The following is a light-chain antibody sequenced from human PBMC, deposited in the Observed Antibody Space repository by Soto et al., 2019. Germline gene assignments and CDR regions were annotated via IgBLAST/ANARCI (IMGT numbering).Light chain of an antibody. CDR1: NSNVGSNT. V-gene: IGLV1-44*01. J-gene: IGLJ2*01. CDR3: AAWDDSLKGVV. CDR2: SNT. Sequence: QAVVTQPPSASGTPGQRVAISCSGSNSNVGSNTVSWYQQLPGTAPKLLLYSNTQRPSGVPGRFSGSESGTSASLAISGLQSEDEADYYCAAWDDSLKGVVFGGGTKVTVL.